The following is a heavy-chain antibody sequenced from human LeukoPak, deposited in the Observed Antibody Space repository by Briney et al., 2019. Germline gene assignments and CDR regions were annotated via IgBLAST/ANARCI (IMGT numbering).Heavy chain of an antibody. Sequence: PGGSLRLSCAASGFTFDDYAMHWVRQAPGKGLEWVSGISWNSGSIGYADSVKGRFTISRDNAKNSLYLQMNSLRAEDTALYYCARRLGYSSSLTSWGQGTLVTVSS. CDR1: GFTFDDYA. CDR3: ARRLGYSSSLTS. D-gene: IGHD6-13*01. V-gene: IGHV3-9*01. CDR2: ISWNSGSI. J-gene: IGHJ4*02.